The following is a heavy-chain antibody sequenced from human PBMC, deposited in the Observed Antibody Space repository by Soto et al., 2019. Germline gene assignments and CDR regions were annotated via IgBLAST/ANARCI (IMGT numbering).Heavy chain of an antibody. Sequence: ASVKVSCKVSGYTLTELSMHWVRQAPGKGLEWMGGFDPEDGETIYAQKFQGRVTMTEDTSTDTAYMELSSLRSEDTAVYYCATDIVDSSGWPNAVKYNDYWGQGTLVTVSS. V-gene: IGHV1-24*01. CDR1: GYTLTELS. CDR3: ATDIVDSSGWPNAVKYNDY. CDR2: FDPEDGET. J-gene: IGHJ4*02. D-gene: IGHD6-19*01.